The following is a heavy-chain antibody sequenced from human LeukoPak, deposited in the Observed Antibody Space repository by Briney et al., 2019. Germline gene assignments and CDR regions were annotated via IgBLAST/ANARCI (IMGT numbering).Heavy chain of an antibody. CDR3: AKPLGGSYLFDR. J-gene: IGHJ4*02. Sequence: GGSVRLSCAASGFTFSSYAMTGVRRAPGKGVEWVSTIEVGGAITHYEASVKGRFTISRDTSKKILYLQMDSLRPEDTAVYYCAKPLGGSYLFDRWGQGALVTVSS. CDR1: GFTFSSYA. D-gene: IGHD1-26*01. CDR2: IEVGGAIT. V-gene: IGHV3-23*01.